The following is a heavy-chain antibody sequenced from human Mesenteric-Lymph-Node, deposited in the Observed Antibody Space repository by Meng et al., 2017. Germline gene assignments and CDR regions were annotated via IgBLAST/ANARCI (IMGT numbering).Heavy chain of an antibody. J-gene: IGHJ4*02. CDR3: AREDGGYYDSSGYLFFDY. Sequence: GGSLRLSCAASGFTFSSYSMNWVRQAPGKGLEWVSSISSSSSYIYYADSVKGRFTISRDNAKNSLYLQMNSLRAEDTAVYYCAREDGGYYDSSGYLFFDYWGQGTLVTVSS. CDR1: GFTFSSYS. V-gene: IGHV3-21*01. D-gene: IGHD3-22*01. CDR2: ISSSSSYI.